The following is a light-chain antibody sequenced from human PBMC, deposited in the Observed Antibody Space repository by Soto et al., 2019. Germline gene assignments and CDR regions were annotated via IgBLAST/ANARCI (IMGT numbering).Light chain of an antibody. J-gene: IGKJ1*01. CDR3: QQYNNWPPRT. V-gene: IGKV3-15*01. CDR2: GAS. Sequence: IVMTQSPATLSVSPCEIATLSCRSSQSVSSNLAWYQQKPGQAPRLLIYGASTRATGIPARFSGSGSGTEFTLTISSLQSEDFAVYYCQQYNNWPPRTFGQGTKVDIK. CDR1: QSVSSN.